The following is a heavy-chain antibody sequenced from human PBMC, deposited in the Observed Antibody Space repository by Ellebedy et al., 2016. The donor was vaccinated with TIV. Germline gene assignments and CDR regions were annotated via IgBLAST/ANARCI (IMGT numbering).Heavy chain of an antibody. J-gene: IGHJ4*02. CDR1: GFTFSSYS. D-gene: IGHD2-15*01. CDR3: ATRYCSGGSCFYYFDY. CDR2: ISSSSSYI. V-gene: IGHV3-21*01. Sequence: GESLKISXAASGFTFSSYSMNWVRQAPGKGLEWVSSISSSSSYIYYADSVKGRFTISRGNAKNSLYLQMNSLRAEDTAVYYCATRYCSGGSCFYYFDYWGQGTLVTVSS.